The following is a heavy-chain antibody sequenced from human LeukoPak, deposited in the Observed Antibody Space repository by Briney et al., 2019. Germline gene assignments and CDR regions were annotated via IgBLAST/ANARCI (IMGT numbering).Heavy chain of an antibody. J-gene: IGHJ5*02. CDR2: ISGSGGST. Sequence: GGSLRLSCAASGFTFSSYAMSWVRQAPGKGLEWVSAISGSGGSTYYADSVKGRFTISRDNSKNTLYLQMNSLRAEDTAVYYCTRFLGYCSSTSCSNWFDPWGQGTLVTVSS. V-gene: IGHV3-23*01. CDR1: GFTFSSYA. D-gene: IGHD2-2*01. CDR3: TRFLGYCSSTSCSNWFDP.